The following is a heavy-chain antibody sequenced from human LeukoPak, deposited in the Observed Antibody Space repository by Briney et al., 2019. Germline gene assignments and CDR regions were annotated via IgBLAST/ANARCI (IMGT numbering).Heavy chain of an antibody. CDR3: ARQGIAAAGRPIDFDY. CDR1: GGSISSSSYY. J-gene: IGHJ4*02. CDR2: IYYSGST. D-gene: IGHD6-13*01. Sequence: PSETLSLTCTVSGGSISSSSYYWGWIRQPPGKGLEWIGSIYYSGSTYYNPSLKSRVTISVDTSKNQFSLKLSSVTAADTAVYYCARQGIAAAGRPIDFDYWGQGTLVTVSS. V-gene: IGHV4-39*01.